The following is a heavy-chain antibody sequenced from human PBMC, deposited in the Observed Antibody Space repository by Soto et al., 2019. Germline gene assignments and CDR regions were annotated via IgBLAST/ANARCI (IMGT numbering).Heavy chain of an antibody. D-gene: IGHD6-19*01. Sequence: ETLSLTCAVYGGSFSGYYWSWIRQPPGKGLEWIGEINHSGSTNYNPSLKSRVTISVDTSKNQFSLKLSSVTAADTAVYYCARGAAVASAEYFQHWGQGTLVTVSS. CDR3: ARGAAVASAEYFQH. CDR1: GGSFSGYY. CDR2: INHSGST. V-gene: IGHV4-34*01. J-gene: IGHJ1*01.